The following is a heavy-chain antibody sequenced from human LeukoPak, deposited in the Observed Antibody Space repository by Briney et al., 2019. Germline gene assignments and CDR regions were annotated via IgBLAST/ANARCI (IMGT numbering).Heavy chain of an antibody. CDR1: GGSFSGYY. CDR2: INHSGST. J-gene: IGHJ4*02. D-gene: IGHD6-19*01. Sequence: SETLSLTCAVYGGSFSGYYWSWIRQPPGKGLEWLGEINHSGSTYYNPSLKSRVTISVDTSKNQFSLKLSSVTAADTAVYYCARKGIAVAGTAFDYWGQGTLVTVSS. CDR3: ARKGIAVAGTAFDY. V-gene: IGHV4-34*01.